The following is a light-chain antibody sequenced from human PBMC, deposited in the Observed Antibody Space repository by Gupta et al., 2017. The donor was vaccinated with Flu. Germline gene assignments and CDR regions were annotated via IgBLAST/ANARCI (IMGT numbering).Light chain of an antibody. CDR3: SAWDSSLNDAV. CDR2: SNN. J-gene: IGLJ3*02. V-gene: IGLV10-54*04. Sequence: QPGLTQPPSVSKGLRQTAALTCTGNSNNVGNQGAAWLQQHPGPPPKVLFDSNNHRPSGISERFSGSRSGTTASLTITGLQAEDEADYYCSAWDSSLNDAVFGGGTKVTVL. CDR1: SNNVGNQG.